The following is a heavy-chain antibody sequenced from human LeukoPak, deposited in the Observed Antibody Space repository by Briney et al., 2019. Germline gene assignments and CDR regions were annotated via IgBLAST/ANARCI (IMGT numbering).Heavy chain of an antibody. J-gene: IGHJ5*02. CDR1: GFTFSSYE. CDR2: IKVDGSEK. CDR3: ARSLASIPNWFDP. D-gene: IGHD6-6*01. Sequence: PGGSLRLSCAASGFTFSSYEMNWVRQAPVKGLEWVANIKVDGSEKYYLDSVKGRFTISRDNAKNSLYLEMNSLRAEDTAVYYCARSLASIPNWFDPWGQGTLVTVSS. V-gene: IGHV3-7*04.